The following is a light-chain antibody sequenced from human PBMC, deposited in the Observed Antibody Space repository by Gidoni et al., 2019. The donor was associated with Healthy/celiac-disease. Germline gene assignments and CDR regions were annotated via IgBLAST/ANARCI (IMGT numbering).Light chain of an antibody. CDR2: KAS. CDR1: QSISSW. CDR3: QQYNSYPWCS. V-gene: IGKV1-5*03. J-gene: IGKJ2*04. Sequence: DIQMTQSPSTLSASVGDRVTITCRASQSISSWLAWYQQKPGKAPKLLIYKASSLESGVPSRFSGSGSGTEFTLTISSLQPDDFATYYCQQYNSYPWCSFGQXTKLEIK.